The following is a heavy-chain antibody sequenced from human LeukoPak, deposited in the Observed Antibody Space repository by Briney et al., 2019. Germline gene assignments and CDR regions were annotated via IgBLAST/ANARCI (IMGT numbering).Heavy chain of an antibody. CDR1: GFTFSSYA. CDR3: AKSTDVLLWFGDQWGYFDY. V-gene: IGHV3-23*01. CDR2: ISGSGGST. D-gene: IGHD3-10*01. J-gene: IGHJ4*02. Sequence: PGGSLRLSXAASGFTFSSYAMSWLRQAPGKGLEWVSAISGSGGSTYYADSVKGRFTISRDNSKNTLYLQMNSLRAEDTAVYYCAKSTDVLLWFGDQWGYFDYWGQGTLVTVSS.